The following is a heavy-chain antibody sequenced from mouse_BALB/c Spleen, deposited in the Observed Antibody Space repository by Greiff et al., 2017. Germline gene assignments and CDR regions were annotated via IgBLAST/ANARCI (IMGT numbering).Heavy chain of an antibody. J-gene: IGHJ2*01. CDR2: IWAGGST. Sequence: VKLQESGPGLVAPSQSLSITCTVSGFSLTSYGVHWVRQPPGKGLEWLGVIWAGGSTNYNSALMSRLSISKDNSKSQVFLKMNSLQTDDTAMYYCARGLVDYWGQGTTLTVSS. CDR3: ARGLVDY. D-gene: IGHD2-10*02. CDR1: GFSLTSYG. V-gene: IGHV2-9*02.